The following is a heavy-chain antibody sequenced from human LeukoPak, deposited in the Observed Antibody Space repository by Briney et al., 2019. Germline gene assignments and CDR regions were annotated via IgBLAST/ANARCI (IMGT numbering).Heavy chain of an antibody. CDR1: GFTFSSYS. J-gene: IGHJ5*02. D-gene: IGHD2-2*01. V-gene: IGHV3-7*01. CDR2: IKQDGSER. CDR3: ANPHCSSTSCYWFDP. Sequence: GGSLRLSCAASGFTFSSYSMSWVRQAPGKGLEWVANIKQDGSERYSVDSVKGRFTISRDNAKNSLYLQMDSLRAEDTAVYYCANPHCSSTSCYWFDPWGQGTLATVSS.